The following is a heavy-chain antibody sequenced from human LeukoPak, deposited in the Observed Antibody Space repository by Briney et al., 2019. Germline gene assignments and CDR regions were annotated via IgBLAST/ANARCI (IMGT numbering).Heavy chain of an antibody. J-gene: IGHJ4*02. V-gene: IGHV4-61*05. D-gene: IGHD2-15*01. CDR2: IYYIGST. CDR1: GGSISSSSYY. CDR3: ARGAAHSDY. Sequence: SETLSLTCTVSGGSISSSSYYWGWIRQPPGKGLEWIGYIYYIGSTNYSPSLKSRVTISVDTSKNQFSLKLSSVTAADTAVYYCARGAAHSDYWGQGTLVTVSS.